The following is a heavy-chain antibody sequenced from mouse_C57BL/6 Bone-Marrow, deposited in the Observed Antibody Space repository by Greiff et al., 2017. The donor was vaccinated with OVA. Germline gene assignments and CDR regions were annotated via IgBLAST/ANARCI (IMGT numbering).Heavy chain of an antibody. D-gene: IGHD1-1*01. Sequence: EVQVVESGGDLVKPGGSLKLSCAASGFTFSSYGMSWVRQTPDKRLEWVATISSGGSYPYYPDSVKGRFTISRDNAKNTLYLQMSSLKSEDTAMYYCANGTQFAYWGQGTLVTVSA. V-gene: IGHV5-6*01. CDR1: GFTFSSYG. CDR3: ANGTQFAY. J-gene: IGHJ3*01. CDR2: ISSGGSYP.